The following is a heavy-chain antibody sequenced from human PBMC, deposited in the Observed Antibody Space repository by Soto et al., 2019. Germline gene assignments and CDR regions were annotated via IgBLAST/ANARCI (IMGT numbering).Heavy chain of an antibody. Sequence: QVQLQESGPGLVKPSETLSLTCTVSVSGGSVSTGVHYWSWIRQPPGKGLEWIGYIYYSGSTNYNPSLKSRVTISVDTSKNQFSLKLTSVTSADTAVYYCARGYYTSWYWFDRWGRGTLVTVSS. CDR3: ARGYYTSWYWFDR. CDR2: IYYSGST. J-gene: IGHJ2*01. D-gene: IGHD6-13*01. CDR1: GGSVSTGVHY. V-gene: IGHV4-61*08.